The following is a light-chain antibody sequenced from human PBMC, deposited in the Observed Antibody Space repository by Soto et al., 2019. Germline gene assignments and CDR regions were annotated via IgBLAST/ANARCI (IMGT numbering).Light chain of an antibody. V-gene: IGLV2-18*02. CDR1: SSDVGSYNR. CDR3: SSYTSSSTYV. CDR2: EVS. Sequence: QSALTEPPSVSGSPGQSVTNSCTGTSSDVGSYNRVSWYQQPPGTAPKLMIYEVSNRPSGVPDRFSGSKSGDTASLTISGLQAEDEADYYCSSYTSSSTYVFGTGTSHRP. J-gene: IGLJ1*01.